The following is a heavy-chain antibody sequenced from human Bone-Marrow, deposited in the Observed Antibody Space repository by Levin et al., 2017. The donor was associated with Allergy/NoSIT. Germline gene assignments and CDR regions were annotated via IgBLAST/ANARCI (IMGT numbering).Heavy chain of an antibody. CDR1: GGSISSYY. V-gene: IGHV4-4*07. CDR3: ARGRYYASGHLGYFDY. D-gene: IGHD3-10*01. J-gene: IGHJ4*02. CDR2: IYTSGST. Sequence: SETLSLTCTVSGGSISSYYWSWIRQPAGRGLEWIGRIYTSGSTNYSPSLKSRVTMSVDTSKNQFSLRLSSVTAADTAVYYCARGRYYASGHLGYFDYWGQGTLVTVSS.